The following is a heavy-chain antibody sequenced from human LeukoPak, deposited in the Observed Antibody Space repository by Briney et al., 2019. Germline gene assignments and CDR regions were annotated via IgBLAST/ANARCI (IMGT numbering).Heavy chain of an antibody. V-gene: IGHV4-61*01. D-gene: IGHD6-19*01. J-gene: IGHJ4*02. Sequence: PSETLSLTCTVSGGSVSSGSYYWGWIRQPPGKGLEWIGFLYYSGSTNYNPSLKSRVTLSVDTSKNQFSLKLSSVTAADTAVYYCARERVAGTIDYWGQGTLVTVSS. CDR3: ARERVAGTIDY. CDR2: LYYSGST. CDR1: GGSVSSGSYY.